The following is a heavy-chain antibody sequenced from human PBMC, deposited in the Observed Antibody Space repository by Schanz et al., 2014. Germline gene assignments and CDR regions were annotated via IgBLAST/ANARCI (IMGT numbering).Heavy chain of an antibody. Sequence: EVQLVESGGGLVQPGGSLRLSCAASGFTFSSYSMNWVRQAPGKGLEWVSAISGSGGSTYYADSVKGRFTISSDNSKSTLYLQMSSLRAEDTAVYYCAKDAENTAMITDYFDYWGQGTLVTVSS. CDR3: AKDAENTAMITDYFDY. D-gene: IGHD5-18*01. V-gene: IGHV3-23*04. CDR1: GFTFSSYS. CDR2: ISGSGGST. J-gene: IGHJ4*02.